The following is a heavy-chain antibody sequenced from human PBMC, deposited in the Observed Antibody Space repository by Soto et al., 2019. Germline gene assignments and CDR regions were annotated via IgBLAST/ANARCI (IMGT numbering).Heavy chain of an antibody. D-gene: IGHD4-17*01. CDR3: ASGGDYPSAEYFQH. Sequence: SETLSLTCTVSGGSISSYYWSWIRQPPGKGLEWIGYIYYSGSTNYNPSLKSRVTISVDTSKNQFSLKLSSVTAADTAVYYCASGGDYPSAEYFQHWGQGTLVTVSS. J-gene: IGHJ1*01. CDR1: GGSISSYY. V-gene: IGHV4-59*01. CDR2: IYYSGST.